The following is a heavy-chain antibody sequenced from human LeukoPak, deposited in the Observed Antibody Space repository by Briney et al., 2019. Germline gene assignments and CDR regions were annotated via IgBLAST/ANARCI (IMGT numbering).Heavy chain of an antibody. CDR2: IYYSGST. J-gene: IGHJ4*02. CDR3: ARGGRYYYDSSGYLVY. D-gene: IGHD3-22*01. Sequence: PSETLSLTCTVSGGSISSSSYYWGWIRQPPGKGLEWIGSIYYSGSTYYNPSLKSRVTISVDTSKNQFSLKLSSVTAADTAVYYCARGGRYYYDSSGYLVYWGQGTLVTVSS. V-gene: IGHV4-39*07. CDR1: GGSISSSSYY.